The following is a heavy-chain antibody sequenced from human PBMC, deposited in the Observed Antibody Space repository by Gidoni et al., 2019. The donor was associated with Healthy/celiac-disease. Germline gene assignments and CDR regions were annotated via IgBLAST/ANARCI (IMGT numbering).Heavy chain of an antibody. CDR2: YDGSNK. CDR3: ARGEGGDVAVAGNPCCSANDY. J-gene: IGHJ4*02. D-gene: IGHD6-19*01. Sequence: YDGSNKYYADSVKGRFTISRDNSKNTLYLQMNSLRAEDTAVYYCARGEGGDVAVAGNPCCSANDYWGQGTLVTVSS. V-gene: IGHV3-30-3*01.